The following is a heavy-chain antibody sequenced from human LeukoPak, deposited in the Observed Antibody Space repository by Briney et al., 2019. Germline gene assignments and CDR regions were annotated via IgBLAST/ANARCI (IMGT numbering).Heavy chain of an antibody. CDR3: ARGHWFDP. V-gene: IGHV3-53*01. CDR2: ISSGYST. J-gene: IGHJ5*02. Sequence: PGGSLRLSCAASGFTVSNNYMSWVRQAPGKGLEWVSLISSGYSTYYADSVKGRFTVSRDNSQNTLYLQMNSLRAEDTAVYYCARGHWFDPWGQGTLVTASS. CDR1: GFTVSNNY.